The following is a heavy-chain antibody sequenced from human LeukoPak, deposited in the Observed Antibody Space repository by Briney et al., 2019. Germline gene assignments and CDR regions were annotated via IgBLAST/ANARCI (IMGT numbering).Heavy chain of an antibody. D-gene: IGHD3-10*02. CDR2: INWNGGST. CDR3: ASILWLYYYGRGGAFDI. Sequence: GGSLRLSCAASGFTFDDYGMSWVRQAPGKGLEWVSGINWNGGSTGYADSVKGRFTISRDNAKNSLYLQMSSLRAEDTAVYYCASILWLYYYGRGGAFDIWGQGTMVTVSS. V-gene: IGHV3-20*04. J-gene: IGHJ3*02. CDR1: GFTFDDYG.